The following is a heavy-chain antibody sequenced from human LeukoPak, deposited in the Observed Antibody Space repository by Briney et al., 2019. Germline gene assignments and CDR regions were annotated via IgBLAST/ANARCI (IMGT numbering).Heavy chain of an antibody. CDR1: GYTFTGYY. CDR2: INPNSGGT. Sequence: ASVKVSCKASGYTFTGYYMHWVRQAPGQGLEWMGWINPNSGGTNYAQKFQGRVTMTRDTSISTAYMELSRLRSDDTALYYCARGPHWDPHFDYWGQGTLVTVSS. D-gene: IGHD7-27*01. CDR3: ARGPHWDPHFDY. V-gene: IGHV1-2*02. J-gene: IGHJ4*02.